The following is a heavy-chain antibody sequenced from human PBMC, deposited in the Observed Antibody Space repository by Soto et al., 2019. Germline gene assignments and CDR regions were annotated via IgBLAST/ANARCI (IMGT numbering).Heavy chain of an antibody. CDR1: GFTFSSYA. J-gene: IGHJ4*02. CDR2: ISYDGSNK. Sequence: GGSLRLSCAASGFTFSSYAMHWVRQAPGKGLEWVAVISYDGSNKYYADSVKGRFTISRDNSKNTLYLQMNSLRAEDTAVYYCARDGYNYGSYFDYWGQGTLVTVSS. D-gene: IGHD5-12*01. V-gene: IGHV3-30-3*01. CDR3: ARDGYNYGSYFDY.